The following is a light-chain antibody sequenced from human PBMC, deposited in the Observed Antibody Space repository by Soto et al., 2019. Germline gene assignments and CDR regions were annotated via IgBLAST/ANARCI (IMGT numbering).Light chain of an antibody. CDR3: QQYNSYWT. Sequence: DIQMTQSPSTLSASVGDRVTITCRASQSISGWLAWYQQKPGKAPKLLIYKASSLKSGVPSRFSGSGSGTEFTLTINSLQPDDFATYFCQQYNSYWTFGQGTKVEIK. J-gene: IGKJ1*01. V-gene: IGKV1-5*03. CDR1: QSISGW. CDR2: KAS.